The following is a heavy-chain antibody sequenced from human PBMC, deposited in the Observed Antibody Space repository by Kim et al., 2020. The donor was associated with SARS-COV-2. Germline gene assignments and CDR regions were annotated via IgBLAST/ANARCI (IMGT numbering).Heavy chain of an antibody. CDR1: GFTFSSYS. J-gene: IGHJ4*02. D-gene: IGHD2-2*01. V-gene: IGHV3-21*01. Sequence: GGSLRLSCAASGFTFSSYSMNWVRQAPGKGLEWVSSISSSSSYIYYADSVKGRFTISRDNAKNSLYLQMNSLRAEDTAVYYCARGFCSSTSCPVDYWGQGTLVTVSS. CDR3: ARGFCSSTSCPVDY. CDR2: ISSSSSYI.